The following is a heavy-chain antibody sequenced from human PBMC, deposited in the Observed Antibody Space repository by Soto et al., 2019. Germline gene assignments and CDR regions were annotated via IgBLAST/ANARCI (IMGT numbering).Heavy chain of an antibody. CDR3: TGITWFRGMDV. V-gene: IGHV6-1*01. Sequence: QTLSLTCVISGDSVSSNSAGWNWSRQSPSRGLEWLGRTYYKSKWNNDYALSVKSRITINPDTSKNQFSLHLYSVTPEDTAVYYCTGITWFRGMDVWGQGTPVTVSS. CDR2: TYYKSKWNN. D-gene: IGHD3-10*01. J-gene: IGHJ6*02. CDR1: GDSVSSNSAG.